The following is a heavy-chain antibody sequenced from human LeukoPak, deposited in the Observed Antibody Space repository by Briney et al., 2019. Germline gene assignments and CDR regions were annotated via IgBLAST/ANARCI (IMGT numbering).Heavy chain of an antibody. V-gene: IGHV3-21*01. CDR1: GFTFGTFI. CDR3: AELGITMIGGV. D-gene: IGHD3-10*02. J-gene: IGHJ6*04. CDR2: ISSSSVYT. Sequence: GGSLRLSCAASGFTFGTFIMNWVRQAPGKGLEWVSYISSSSVYTDYADSVKGRFTISRDNAKNSLYLQMNSLRAEDTAVYYCAELGITMIGGVWGKGTTVTISS.